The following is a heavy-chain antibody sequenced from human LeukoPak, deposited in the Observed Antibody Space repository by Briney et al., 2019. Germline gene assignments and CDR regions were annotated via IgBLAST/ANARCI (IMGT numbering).Heavy chain of an antibody. Sequence: PGGSLRLSCVASGFSISSHWMRWLRQAPGKGLEWVANIKADGSQQYYVDSVRGRFTITRDNAENSLYLRMNSLRAEDTAVYYCTRNSLDYWGLGTLVTVSS. CDR1: GFSISSHW. CDR2: IKADGSQQ. V-gene: IGHV3-7*03. CDR3: TRNSLDY. J-gene: IGHJ4*02.